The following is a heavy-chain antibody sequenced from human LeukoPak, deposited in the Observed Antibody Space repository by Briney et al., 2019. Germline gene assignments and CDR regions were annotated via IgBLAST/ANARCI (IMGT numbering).Heavy chain of an antibody. CDR3: AKEGSDCTNGICRYFDN. Sequence: GGSLRLPCAASGFTFDKTAMHWVRQAPGKGLEWVSGISWNSAKIDYADSVKGRFTISRDNAKNSLFLQMNSLRAEDTALYYCAKEGSDCTNGICRYFDNWGQGTLVTVSS. CDR2: ISWNSAKI. J-gene: IGHJ4*02. D-gene: IGHD2-8*01. V-gene: IGHV3-9*01. CDR1: GFTFDKTA.